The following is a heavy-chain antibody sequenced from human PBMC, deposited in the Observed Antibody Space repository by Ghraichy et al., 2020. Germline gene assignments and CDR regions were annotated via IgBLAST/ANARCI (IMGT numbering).Heavy chain of an antibody. CDR2: ISAYNGNT. V-gene: IGHV1-18*01. CDR1: GYTFTSYG. CDR3: AREGHCSGGSCYSLDYYYYGMDV. Sequence: ASVKVSCKASGYTFTSYGISWVRQAPGQGLEWMGWISAYNGNTNYAQKLQGRVTMTTDTSTSTAYMELRSLRSDDTAVYYCAREGHCSGGSCYSLDYYYYGMDVWGQGTTVTVSS. D-gene: IGHD2-15*01. J-gene: IGHJ6*02.